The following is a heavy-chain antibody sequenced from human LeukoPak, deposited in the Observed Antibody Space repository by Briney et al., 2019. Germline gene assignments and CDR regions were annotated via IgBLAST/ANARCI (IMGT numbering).Heavy chain of an antibody. D-gene: IGHD2-2*01. J-gene: IGHJ6*02. V-gene: IGHV1-18*01. CDR3: ARDLGWRDIVVVPAALLLYYYYGMDV. Sequence: GASVKVSCKASGYTFTSYGISWVRQAPGQGLEWMGWISAYNGNTNYAQKLQGRVTMTTDTSTSTAYMELRSLRSDDTAVYYCARDLGWRDIVVVPAALLLYYYYGMDVWGQGTTVTVSS. CDR2: ISAYNGNT. CDR1: GYTFTSYG.